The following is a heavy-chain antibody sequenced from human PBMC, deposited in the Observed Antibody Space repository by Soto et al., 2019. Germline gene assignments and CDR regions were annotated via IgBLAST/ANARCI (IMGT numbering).Heavy chain of an antibody. CDR2: IHYSGST. V-gene: IGHV4-39*01. CDR3: ARHEGWSYGYSGY. Sequence: QLQLQESGPGLVKPSETLSLTCTVSGGSTSSSSYYWGWIRQPPGKGLEWIGSIHYSGSTYYNPSLKSRVTISVDTSKNQFSLKLRSVTAADTAVYYCARHEGWSYGYSGYWGQGTLVTVSS. CDR1: GGSTSSSSYY. J-gene: IGHJ4*02. D-gene: IGHD3-16*01.